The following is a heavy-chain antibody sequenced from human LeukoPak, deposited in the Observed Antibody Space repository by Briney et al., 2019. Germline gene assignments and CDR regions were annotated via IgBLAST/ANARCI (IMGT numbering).Heavy chain of an antibody. CDR2: IYYSGNT. Sequence: SDTLPLTCTVSGGSISGYYWSWIRQPPGKGLKWIGYIYYSGNTYYSPSLKSRVTISVDTSKKQFSLKLSSVTAADTAVYYCARLFRSGSYYTSLDYWGEGTLGTVSS. J-gene: IGHJ4*02. CDR1: GGSISGYY. CDR3: ARLFRSGSYYTSLDY. V-gene: IGHV4-59*08. D-gene: IGHD3-10*01.